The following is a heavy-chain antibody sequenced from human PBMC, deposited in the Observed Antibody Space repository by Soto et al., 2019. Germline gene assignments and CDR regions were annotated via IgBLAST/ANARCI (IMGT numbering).Heavy chain of an antibody. CDR2: LRATGASP. CDR1: GFTFNNYA. V-gene: IGHV3-23*01. D-gene: IGHD5-18*01. Sequence: EVQLLESGGGLVQPGGSLRLSCAASGFTFNNYAMSWVRQAPGKGLEWVSALRATGASPYYADSVRGRFTISRDNRKNTVYLQMNGLRVEDTAIYYCAKPLDSAMARLDLLDWGQGTLVTVSS. J-gene: IGHJ4*02. CDR3: AKPLDSAMARLDLLD.